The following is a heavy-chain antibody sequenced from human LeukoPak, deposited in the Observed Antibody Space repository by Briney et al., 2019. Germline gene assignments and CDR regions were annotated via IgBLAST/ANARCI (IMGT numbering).Heavy chain of an antibody. J-gene: IGHJ6*03. CDR1: GGSISSYY. CDR2: INHSGST. D-gene: IGHD3-10*01. Sequence: SETLSLTCTVSGGSISSYYWSWIRQPPGKGLEWIGEINHSGSTNYNPSLKSRVTISVVTSKNQFSLKLSSVTAADTAVYYCARGDYYGSGSLYYYYYMDVWGKGTTVTISS. CDR3: ARGDYYGSGSLYYYYYMDV. V-gene: IGHV4-34*01.